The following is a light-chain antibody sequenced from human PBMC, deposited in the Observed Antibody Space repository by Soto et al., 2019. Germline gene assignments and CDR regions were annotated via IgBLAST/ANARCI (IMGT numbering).Light chain of an antibody. Sequence: QSALTQPASLSGSPGQSITISCAGTSSDIGGSKYVSWYQQHPGKAPKLIIYEVTYRPSGVSARFSGSKSGNTASLTVSGLQAEDEADYYCSSTRSSDTLYVFGTGTQLTVL. CDR1: SSDIGGSKY. J-gene: IGLJ1*01. CDR3: SSTRSSDTLYV. CDR2: EVT. V-gene: IGLV2-14*01.